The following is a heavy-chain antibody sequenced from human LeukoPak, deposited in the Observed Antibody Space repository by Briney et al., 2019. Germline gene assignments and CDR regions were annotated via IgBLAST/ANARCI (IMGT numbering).Heavy chain of an antibody. V-gene: IGHV1-46*01. CDR3: ASQMAAAGIFFPLDY. CDR2: INLSGGST. D-gene: IGHD6-13*01. J-gene: IGHJ4*02. CDR1: GYTFTGYY. Sequence: GASVKVSCKASGYTFTGYYMHWVRQAPGQGLEWMGIINLSGGSTSYAQKFQGRVTMTRDTSTSTVYMELSSLRSEDTAVYYCASQMAAAGIFFPLDYWGQGTLVTVSS.